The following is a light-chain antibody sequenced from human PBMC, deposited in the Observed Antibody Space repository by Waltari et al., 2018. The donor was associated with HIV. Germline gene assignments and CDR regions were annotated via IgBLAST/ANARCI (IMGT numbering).Light chain of an antibody. V-gene: IGKV2-28*01. Sequence: DIVMPQSPLSLSVPFGGPASISCKSTQRLQHSDGHTYLDWYFQKPGQSPQLLLFLVTKRASGVPDRFSGSTSGRDFTLQISAVEADDAGIYYCMQGLQTPYTFGQGTRLEIK. CDR2: LVT. CDR3: MQGLQTPYT. J-gene: IGKJ2*01. CDR1: QRLQHSDGHTY.